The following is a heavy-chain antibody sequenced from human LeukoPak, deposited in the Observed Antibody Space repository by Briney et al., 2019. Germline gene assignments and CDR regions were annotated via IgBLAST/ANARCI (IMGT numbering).Heavy chain of an antibody. Sequence: SETLSLTCAVYGASFSGYYWSWIRQPPGKGLEWIGEINHSGSTNYNPSLKSRVTISVDTSKNQFSLKLSSVTAADTAVYYCARVELDTVVVPAAITFDYWGQGTLVTVSS. CDR1: GASFSGYY. CDR2: INHSGST. CDR3: ARVELDTVVVPAAITFDY. J-gene: IGHJ4*02. V-gene: IGHV4-34*01. D-gene: IGHD2-2*02.